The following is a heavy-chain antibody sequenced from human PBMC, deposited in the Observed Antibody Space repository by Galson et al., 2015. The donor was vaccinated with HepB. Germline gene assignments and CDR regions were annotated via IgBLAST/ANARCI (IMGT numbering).Heavy chain of an antibody. D-gene: IGHD5-24*01. Sequence: SLRLSCAASGFTFSSYSMNWVRQAPGKGLEWVSSISSGSSYIYYADSVKGRFTISRDNAKNSLYLQMNSLRAEDTAVYYCARGSRGMATIGQGAFDIWGQGTMVTVSS. V-gene: IGHV3-21*01. CDR3: ARGSRGMATIGQGAFDI. CDR2: ISSGSSYI. J-gene: IGHJ3*02. CDR1: GFTFSSYS.